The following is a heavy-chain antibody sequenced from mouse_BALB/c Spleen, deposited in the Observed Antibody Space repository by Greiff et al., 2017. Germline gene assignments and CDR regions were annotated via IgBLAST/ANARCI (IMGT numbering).Heavy chain of an antibody. V-gene: IGHV14-1*02. Sequence: VQLQQSGAELVRPGALVKLSCKASGFNIKDYYMHWVKQRPEQGLEWIGWIDPENGNTIYDPKFQGKASITADTSSNTAYLQLSSLTSEDTAVYYCARSTTVVGAMDYWGQGTSVTVSS. J-gene: IGHJ4*01. D-gene: IGHD1-1*01. CDR3: ARSTTVVGAMDY. CDR1: GFNIKDYY. CDR2: IDPENGNT.